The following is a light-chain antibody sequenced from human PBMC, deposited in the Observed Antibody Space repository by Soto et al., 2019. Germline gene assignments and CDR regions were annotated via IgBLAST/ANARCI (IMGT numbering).Light chain of an antibody. CDR2: GAS. J-gene: IGKJ4*01. V-gene: IGKV3-15*01. CDR3: QQYNNWPPLT. CDR1: QSVGSN. Sequence: EIVMTQSPATLSVSPGERATLSCRASQSVGSNLAWYQQKPDQAPRLIIYGASTRATGIPARFSGSGSGTEFTLTISSLQSEDFAVYYCQQYNNWPPLTFGGGTKVEIK.